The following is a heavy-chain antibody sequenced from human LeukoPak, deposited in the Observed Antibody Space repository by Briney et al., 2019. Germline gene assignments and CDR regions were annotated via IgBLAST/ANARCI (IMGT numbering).Heavy chain of an antibody. CDR2: IYPADSDT. Sequence: GESLKISCQGSGYRFTSYWVAWVRQMPGKGLEWMGIIYPADSDTRYSPSFLGQVTISVDKSINIAYLQWSSLKASDTAMYYCARVDNLGYCSNTKCYAWDHWGQGTLVTVSS. D-gene: IGHD2-2*01. CDR1: GYRFTSYW. J-gene: IGHJ4*02. CDR3: ARVDNLGYCSNTKCYAWDH. V-gene: IGHV5-51*01.